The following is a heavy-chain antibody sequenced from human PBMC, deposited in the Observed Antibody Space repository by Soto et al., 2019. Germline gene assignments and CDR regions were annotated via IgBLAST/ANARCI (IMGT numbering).Heavy chain of an antibody. CDR2: IYYSGST. D-gene: IGHD3-3*02. Sequence: SETLSLTCTVSGGSVSSGSYYWSWIRQPPGKGLECIGFIYYSGSTNYNPSLKSRVTISVDTSKNQFSLKLTSVTAADTAVYYCVREALATNWLDPWGQGTLVTVSS. CDR3: VREALATNWLDP. CDR1: GGSVSSGSYY. J-gene: IGHJ5*02. V-gene: IGHV4-61*01.